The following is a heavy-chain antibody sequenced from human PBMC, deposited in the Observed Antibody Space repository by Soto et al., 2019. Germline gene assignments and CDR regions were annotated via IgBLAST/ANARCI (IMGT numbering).Heavy chain of an antibody. J-gene: IGHJ5*02. CDR2: ISAYNGNT. Sequence: ASVKVSCKASGYTFTSYGISWVRQAPGQGLEWMGWISAYNGNTNYAQKLQGRVTMTTDTSTSTAYMELRSLRSDDTAVYYCARGSSGWSLYNWFDPWGQGTLVTVSS. CDR3: ARGSSGWSLYNWFDP. D-gene: IGHD6-19*01. V-gene: IGHV1-18*01. CDR1: GYTFTSYG.